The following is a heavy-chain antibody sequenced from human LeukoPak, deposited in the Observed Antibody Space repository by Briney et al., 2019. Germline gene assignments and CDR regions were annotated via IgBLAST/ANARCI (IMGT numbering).Heavy chain of an antibody. Sequence: TGGSLRLSCAASGFTFSSYSMNWVRQAPGQGLEWVSSISSSDNYIYYADSVKGRFTISRDNAKDSLFLQMNSLRAEDAAVYYCARAPFGYCSGGSCHYWYFDLWGRGTLVTVSS. J-gene: IGHJ2*01. V-gene: IGHV3-21*01. CDR2: ISSSDNYI. D-gene: IGHD2-15*01. CDR3: ARAPFGYCSGGSCHYWYFDL. CDR1: GFTFSSYS.